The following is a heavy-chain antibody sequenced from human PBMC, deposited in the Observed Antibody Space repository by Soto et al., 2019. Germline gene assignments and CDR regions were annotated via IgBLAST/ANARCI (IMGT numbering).Heavy chain of an antibody. Sequence: XATLSLTCAVYGGSFSGYYWSWIRQPPGKGLEWIGEINHSGSTNYNPSLKSRVTISVDTSKNQFSLKLSSVTAADTAVYYCAGFARGATKVYYYGMDVWGQGTTVTVSS. J-gene: IGHJ6*02. CDR1: GGSFSGYY. CDR2: INHSGST. D-gene: IGHD1-26*01. V-gene: IGHV4-34*01. CDR3: AGFARGATKVYYYGMDV.